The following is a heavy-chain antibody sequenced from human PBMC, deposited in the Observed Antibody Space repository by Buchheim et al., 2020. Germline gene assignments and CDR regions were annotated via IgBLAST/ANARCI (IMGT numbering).Heavy chain of an antibody. CDR1: GFTFSSYG. CDR3: AKDVSMGWLQLGGYFQH. J-gene: IGHJ1*01. V-gene: IGHV3-30*18. Sequence: QVQLVESGGGVVQPGRSLRLSCAASGFTFSSYGMHWVRQAPGKGLEWVAVISYDGSNKYYADSVKGRFTISRDNSKNTLYLQMNSLRAEDTAVYYCAKDVSMGWLQLGGYFQHGGQGTL. D-gene: IGHD5-24*01. CDR2: ISYDGSNK.